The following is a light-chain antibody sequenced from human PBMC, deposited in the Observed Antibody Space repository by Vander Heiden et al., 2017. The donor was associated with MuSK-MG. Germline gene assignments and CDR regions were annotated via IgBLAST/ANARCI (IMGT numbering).Light chain of an antibody. J-gene: IGKJ4*01. CDR2: AAS. CDR3: QQSYSTPPY. CDR1: QSISSY. Sequence: IQMTQSPSSLSASVGDRVTITCRASQSISSYLNWYQQKPGKAPKRLIYAASSLQSGVPSRFSGSGSGTDFTLTISSLQPEDFATYYCQQSYSTPPYFGGGTKVEIK. V-gene: IGKV1-39*01.